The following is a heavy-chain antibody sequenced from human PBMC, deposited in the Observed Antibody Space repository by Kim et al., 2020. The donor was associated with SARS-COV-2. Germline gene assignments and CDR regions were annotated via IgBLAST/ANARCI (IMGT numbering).Heavy chain of an antibody. D-gene: IGHD5-18*01. CDR3: ARVGSSYGYGGYFDY. V-gene: IGHV4-34*01. CDR2: INHSGNT. J-gene: IGHJ4*02. Sequence: SETLSLTCDVYGASLSGYFWAWIRQPPGKGLEWIGEINHSGNTNYNPSLKSRVTLSVDASRDQFSLKLTSVTAADTAVYYCARVGSSYGYGGYFDYWGQG. CDR1: GASLSGYF.